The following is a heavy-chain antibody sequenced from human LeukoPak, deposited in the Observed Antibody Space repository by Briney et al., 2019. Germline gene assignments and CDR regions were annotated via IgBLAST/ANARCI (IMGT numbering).Heavy chain of an antibody. Sequence: PGGSLRLSCAASGFTFNSYVIHWVRQAPGKGLDWVAVVSYDGSNKFYTDSVEGRFTISRDSSKNTLFLQMNSLRAEDTAVYYCARDGVFRSSAPDYWGQGTLVTVSS. D-gene: IGHD6-6*01. V-gene: IGHV3-30*03. CDR1: GFTFNSYV. CDR2: VSYDGSNK. CDR3: ARDGVFRSSAPDY. J-gene: IGHJ4*02.